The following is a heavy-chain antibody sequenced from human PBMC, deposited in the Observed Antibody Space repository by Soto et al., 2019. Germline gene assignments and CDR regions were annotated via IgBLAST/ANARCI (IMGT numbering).Heavy chain of an antibody. V-gene: IGHV3-23*01. J-gene: IGHJ4*02. Sequence: EVQLLESGGGLVQPGGSLRLSCAASGFTFSSYAMSWVRQAPGKVLEWVSAISGSGGSTYYADSVKGRFTISRDNSKNTLYLQMNSLRAEDTAVYYCAKDSAHSSWYFHYWGQGTLVTVSS. CDR2: ISGSGGST. CDR1: GFTFSSYA. D-gene: IGHD6-13*01. CDR3: AKDSAHSSWYFHY.